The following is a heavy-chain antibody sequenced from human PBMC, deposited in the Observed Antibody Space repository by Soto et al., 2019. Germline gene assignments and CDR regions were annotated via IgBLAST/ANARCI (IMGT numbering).Heavy chain of an antibody. Sequence: QVQLVQSGGEVKKPGASVKVSCKASGYTFTTSGVSWVRQAPGQGLEWMGWVSGYNGNTKYEEKFPDRVTMTTDTSTRTAYLELRSPTTDDTSVYYCARAGEPPYYYYAMDVWGQGTTVIVSS. CDR3: ARAGEPPYYYYAMDV. CDR1: GYTFTTSG. J-gene: IGHJ6*02. D-gene: IGHD3-10*01. CDR2: VSGYNGNT. V-gene: IGHV1-18*01.